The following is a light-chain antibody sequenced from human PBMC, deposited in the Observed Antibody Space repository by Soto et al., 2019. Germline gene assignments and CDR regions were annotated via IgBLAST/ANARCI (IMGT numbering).Light chain of an antibody. CDR3: KQYKEWPPFT. CDR2: GAS. J-gene: IGKJ5*01. Sequence: EIVMTQSPATLSVSPGETATLSCRASQSVSNNVAWYQQKPGQAPRLLILGASTRATGIPARFSGSGSGTEFTLSISSLQSEDFAVYYCKQYKEWPPFTFSQGTRLEI. V-gene: IGKV3-15*01. CDR1: QSVSNN.